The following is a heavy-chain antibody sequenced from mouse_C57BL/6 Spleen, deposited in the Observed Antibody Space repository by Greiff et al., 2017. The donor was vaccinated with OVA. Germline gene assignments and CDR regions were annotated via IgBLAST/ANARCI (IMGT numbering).Heavy chain of an antibody. CDR2: ISSGGSYP. Sequence: EVQLVESGGDLVKPGGSLKLSCAASGFTFRSYGMSWVRQTPDKRLEWVATISSGGSYPYYPDSVKGRFTISRDNAKNTLYLQMSSLKSEDTAMEYCARHDYYGSSFYAMDYWGQGTSVTVSS. D-gene: IGHD1-1*01. CDR3: ARHDYYGSSFYAMDY. CDR1: GFTFRSYG. V-gene: IGHV5-6*01. J-gene: IGHJ4*01.